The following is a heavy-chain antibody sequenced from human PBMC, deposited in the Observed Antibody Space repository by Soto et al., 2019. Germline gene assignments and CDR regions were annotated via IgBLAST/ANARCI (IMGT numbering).Heavy chain of an antibody. Sequence: QITLKESGPTLVKPTQTLMLTCTFSGFSLSTSGVGVGWIRQPPGKALEWLASVYWDDDKRYSPSLESRLTITKDTSKNQVVLTLTTMDPVDTATYYCAPLAYYGSGSYTYWGQGTLVTVSS. CDR3: APLAYYGSGSYTY. J-gene: IGHJ4*02. D-gene: IGHD3-10*01. CDR1: GFSLSTSGVG. CDR2: VYWDDDK. V-gene: IGHV2-5*02.